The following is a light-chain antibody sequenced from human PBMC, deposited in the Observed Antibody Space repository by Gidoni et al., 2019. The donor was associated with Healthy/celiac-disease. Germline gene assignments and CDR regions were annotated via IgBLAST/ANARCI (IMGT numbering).Light chain of an antibody. CDR3: QSYDSSLSGSV. J-gene: IGLJ2*01. Sequence: ALTQPPSVSEAPGQSVTISCTGSSSNIGAGYDVHWYQQLPGTAPKLLIYGNSTRPSGVPDRFSGSTSGTSASLAITGLQAEDEADYYCQSYDSSLSGSVFGGGTKLTVL. V-gene: IGLV1-40*01. CDR1: SSNIGAGYD. CDR2: GNS.